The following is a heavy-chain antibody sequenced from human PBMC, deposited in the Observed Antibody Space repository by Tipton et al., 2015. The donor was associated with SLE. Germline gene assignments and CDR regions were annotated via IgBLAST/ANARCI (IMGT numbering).Heavy chain of an antibody. Sequence: LRLSCTVSGGSISSSSDYWAWIRQSPEKGLEWIGSLSHSGSTYQNPPLKSRATISVDTPKTHFFLKLSSLTAADTAVYYCARRVGNWYFDLWGRGTLVTVSS. J-gene: IGHJ2*01. D-gene: IGHD2-2*01. CDR1: GGSISSSSDY. V-gene: IGHV4-39*07. CDR2: LSHSGST. CDR3: ARRVGNWYFDL.